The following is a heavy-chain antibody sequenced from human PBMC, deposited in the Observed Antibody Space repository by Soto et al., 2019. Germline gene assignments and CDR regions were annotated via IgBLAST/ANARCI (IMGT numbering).Heavy chain of an antibody. V-gene: IGHV4-39*01. J-gene: IGHJ4*02. CDR2: IYYSGRT. CDR1: GGSISSSSYY. Sequence: QLQLQESGPGLVKPSETLSLTCTVSGGSISSSSYYWGWIRQPPGQGLEWIGSIYYSGRTYYHPSLKSRVNISVDTSKNQFSLKLSSVTAADTAVYYCARRSTPTATFDYWGQGTLVTVSS. CDR3: ARRSTPTATFDY. D-gene: IGHD4-17*01.